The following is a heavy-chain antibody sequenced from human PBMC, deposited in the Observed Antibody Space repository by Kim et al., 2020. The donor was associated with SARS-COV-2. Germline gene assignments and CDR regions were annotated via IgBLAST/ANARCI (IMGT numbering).Heavy chain of an antibody. CDR3: ARKGVPVGRAMDV. V-gene: IGHV1-2*02. CDR1: GYTFTDYY. D-gene: IGHD2-2*01. J-gene: IGHJ6*02. Sequence: ASVKVSCKASGYTFTDYYMHWVRQAPGQGLEWMGWINPNSGSSLAQKLQGRVTMTKDTSISTGYLEISGLTSDDTAVYFCARKGVPVGRAMDVWGQGTTGTVSS. CDR2: INPNSGS.